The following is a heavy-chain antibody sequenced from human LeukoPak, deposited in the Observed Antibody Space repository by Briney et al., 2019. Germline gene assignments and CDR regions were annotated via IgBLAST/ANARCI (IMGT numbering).Heavy chain of an antibody. V-gene: IGHV4-61*01. CDR3: AGLVGRYSSGLYYYYFDY. J-gene: IGHJ4*02. CDR2: IYYGGST. Sequence: SETLSLTCTVSGGSVSSGSYYWSWIRQPPGKGLKWIGYIYYGGSTNYDPSLKSRVTISVDTSKNQFSLKLSSVTAADTAVYYCAGLVGRYSSGLYYYYFDYWGQGTLVTVSS. D-gene: IGHD3-22*01. CDR1: GGSVSSGSYY.